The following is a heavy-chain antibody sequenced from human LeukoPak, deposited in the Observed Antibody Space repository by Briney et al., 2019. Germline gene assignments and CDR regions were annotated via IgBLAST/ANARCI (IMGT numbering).Heavy chain of an antibody. CDR3: ARGRITYSAGVTMALGHY. J-gene: IGHJ4*02. CDR2: MNPNSGNT. Sequence: GASVKVSCKASGYTFTSYDINWVRQATGQGLEWMGWMNPNSGNTGYAQKFQGRVTMTRNTSISTAYMELSSLRSEDTAVYYCARGRITYSAGVTMALGHYWGQGTLVTVSS. D-gene: IGHD3-10*01. V-gene: IGHV1-8*01. CDR1: GYTFTSYD.